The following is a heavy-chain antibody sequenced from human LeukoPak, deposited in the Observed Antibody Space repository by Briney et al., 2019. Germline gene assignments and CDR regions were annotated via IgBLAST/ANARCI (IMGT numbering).Heavy chain of an antibody. CDR3: ARVGMYGYCTGGSCRSPFDG. CDR1: GGSISSSSSF. Sequence: SETLSHTCTVSGGSISSSSSFWVWIRQPPGKGLEWIGNIYYSGSTYYNPSVKSRVTISVDTSNNQFSLRLSSVTAADTAVYYCARVGMYGYCTGGSCRSPFDGWGQGTLVTVSS. V-gene: IGHV4-39*07. J-gene: IGHJ4*02. D-gene: IGHD2-15*01. CDR2: IYYSGST.